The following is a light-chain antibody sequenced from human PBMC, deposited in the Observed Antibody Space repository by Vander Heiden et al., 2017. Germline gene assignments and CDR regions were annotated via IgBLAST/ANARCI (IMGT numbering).Light chain of an antibody. J-gene: IGKJ4*01. V-gene: IGKV1-39*01. CDR1: QSISSY. CDR2: AAS. Sequence: DIQMTQSPSSLSASVGDRVTITCRASQSISSYLNWYQQKPGKAPKLLIYAASSLQSGVPSRFSGSGSGTDFTLTISSPQPQDFATYYCQQSDSTPRTFGGGTKVEIK. CDR3: QQSDSTPRT.